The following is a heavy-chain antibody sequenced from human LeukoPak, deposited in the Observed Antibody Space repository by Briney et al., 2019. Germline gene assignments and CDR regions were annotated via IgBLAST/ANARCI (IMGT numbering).Heavy chain of an antibody. Sequence: PGGSLRLSCAASGFTFSSYAMSWVRQAPGKGLEWVSGISGSGDSTYYADSVKGRFTISRDSSKNSLYLQMNSLRAEDTALYYCARGHCSGGSCPPLGVGMDVWGQGTTVTVSS. V-gene: IGHV3-23*01. CDR1: GFTFSSYA. D-gene: IGHD2-15*01. CDR3: ARGHCSGGSCPPLGVGMDV. CDR2: ISGSGDST. J-gene: IGHJ6*02.